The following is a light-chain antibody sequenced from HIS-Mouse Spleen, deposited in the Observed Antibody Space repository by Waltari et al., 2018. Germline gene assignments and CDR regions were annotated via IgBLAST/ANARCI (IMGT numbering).Light chain of an antibody. J-gene: IGLJ2*01. CDR2: EDS. CDR3: QSADSSGTYSVV. V-gene: IGLV3-10*01. CDR1: ALPKKY. Sequence: SYELTQPPSVSVSPGQTARITCSGDALPKKYAYWYQQKSGQAPVLVIYEDSKRPSGIPERFSGSSSGTMATLTISGAQVEDEADYYCQSADSSGTYSVVFGGGTKLTVL.